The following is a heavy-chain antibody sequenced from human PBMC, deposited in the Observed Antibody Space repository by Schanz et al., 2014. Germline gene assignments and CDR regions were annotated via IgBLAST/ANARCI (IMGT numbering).Heavy chain of an antibody. CDR3: ARVHIATYHYNSPGAFDI. CDR2: FHHEDGDT. D-gene: IGHD3-10*01. Sequence: QVQLVQSGAEVKKPGASVKVSCKASGYTFTSYYMHWVRQAPGQGLEWMGGFHHEDGDTVYAQKFQGRVNMTRDTVTTTVHLELTRLRTDDTAIYYCARVHIATYHYNSPGAFDIWGQGTRVTVSS. V-gene: IGHV1-46*01. J-gene: IGHJ3*02. CDR1: GYTFTSYY.